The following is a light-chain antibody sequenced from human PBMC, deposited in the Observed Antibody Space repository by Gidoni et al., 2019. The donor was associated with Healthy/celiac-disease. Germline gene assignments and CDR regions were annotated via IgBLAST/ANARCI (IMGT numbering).Light chain of an antibody. V-gene: IGLV3-1*01. J-gene: IGLJ2*01. CDR1: KVGDKY. CDR2: QDS. CDR3: QAWDSSTNVV. Sequence: SYELTQPPSVSVSPGQTASITCSGDKVGDKYACWYQQKPGQSPVLVIYQDSKRLSGIPERFSGSNSGNTATLTISGTQAMDEADYYCQAWDSSTNVVFGGGTKLTVL.